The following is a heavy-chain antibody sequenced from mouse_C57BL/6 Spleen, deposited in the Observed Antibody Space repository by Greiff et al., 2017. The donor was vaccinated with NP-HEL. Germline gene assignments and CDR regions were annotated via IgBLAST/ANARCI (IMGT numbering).Heavy chain of an antibody. CDR1: GYTFTGYW. CDR3: ARFIYYPFYAMDY. Sequence: QVQLQQSGAELMKPGASVKLSCKATGYTFTGYWIEWVKQRPGHGLEWIGEILPGSGSTNYNEKFKGKATFTADTSSNTAYMQLSSLTTEDSAIDYCARFIYYPFYAMDYWGQGTSVTVSS. J-gene: IGHJ4*01. CDR2: ILPGSGST. V-gene: IGHV1-9*01. D-gene: IGHD2-1*01.